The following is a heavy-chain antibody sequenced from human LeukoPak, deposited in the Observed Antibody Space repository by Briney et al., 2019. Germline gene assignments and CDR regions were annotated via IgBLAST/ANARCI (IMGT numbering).Heavy chain of an antibody. D-gene: IGHD6-19*01. V-gene: IGHV4-61*01. J-gene: IGHJ5*02. Sequence: SETLSLTCTVSAYSVSSDYYWSWIRQPPGKGLEWIGYVYYSGSTNYNPSLKSRLTISVDTSKNQFSLKLSSVTAADTAVYYCARGSWLVPGANWFDPWGQGTLVTVSS. CDR2: VYYSGST. CDR3: ARGSWLVPGANWFDP. CDR1: AYSVSSDYY.